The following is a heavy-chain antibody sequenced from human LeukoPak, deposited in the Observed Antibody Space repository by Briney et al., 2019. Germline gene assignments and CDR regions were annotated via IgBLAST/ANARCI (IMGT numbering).Heavy chain of an antibody. V-gene: IGHV3-74*01. Sequence: HPGGSLRLSCAASGFTFSSYWMHWVRQAPGKGLVWVSRINSDGSSTSYADSVKGRFTISRDNAKNTLYLQMNSLRAEDTAVYYCARVMEDCTNGVCQIYYYYGMDVWGQGTTVTVSS. CDR1: GFTFSSYW. J-gene: IGHJ6*02. D-gene: IGHD2-8*01. CDR2: INSDGSST. CDR3: ARVMEDCTNGVCQIYYYYGMDV.